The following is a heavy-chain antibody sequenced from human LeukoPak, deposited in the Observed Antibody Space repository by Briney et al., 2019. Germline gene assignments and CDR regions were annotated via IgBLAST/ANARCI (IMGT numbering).Heavy chain of an antibody. CDR2: IYSGGST. Sequence: GGSLRLSCAASGLTVSKNYMSWVRQAPGKGLESVSVIYSGGSTYYADSVKGRFTISRDNAKNSLYLQMNSLRAEDTAVYYCASHGDNLDYWGQGTLVTVSS. CDR1: GLTVSKNY. J-gene: IGHJ4*02. D-gene: IGHD1-14*01. V-gene: IGHV3-66*04. CDR3: ASHGDNLDY.